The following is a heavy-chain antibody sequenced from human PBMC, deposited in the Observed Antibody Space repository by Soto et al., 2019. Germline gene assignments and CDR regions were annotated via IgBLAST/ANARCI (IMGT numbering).Heavy chain of an antibody. CDR2: INSDGSST. D-gene: IGHD6-6*01. CDR1: GFTFSSYW. CDR3: ASPADHSSSDSGRVDY. J-gene: IGHJ4*02. Sequence: GGSLRLSCAASGFTFSSYWMHWVRQAPGKGLVWVSRINSDGSSTSYADSVKGRFTISRDNAKNTLYLQMNSLRAEDTAVYYCASPADHSSSDSGRVDYWGQGTLVTVSS. V-gene: IGHV3-74*01.